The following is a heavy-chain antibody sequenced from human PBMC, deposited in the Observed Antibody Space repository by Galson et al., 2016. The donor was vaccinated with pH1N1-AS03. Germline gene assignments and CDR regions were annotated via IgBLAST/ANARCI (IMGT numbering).Heavy chain of an antibody. J-gene: IGHJ2*01. Sequence: SVKVSCKASGYTFTDYYIHWVRQAPGQGLEWMGRFNPNSGGAHSAQKFEGRVTMTRDTSISTAYMELSRLRSGDTAIYYSATPQSLKVGATSAFDLWGRGTLVTVTS. CDR1: GYTFTDYY. D-gene: IGHD1-26*01. CDR3: ATPQSLKVGATSAFDL. CDR2: FNPNSGGA. V-gene: IGHV1-2*06.